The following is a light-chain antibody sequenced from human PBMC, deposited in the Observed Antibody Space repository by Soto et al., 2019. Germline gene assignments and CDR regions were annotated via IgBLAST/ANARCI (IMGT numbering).Light chain of an antibody. V-gene: IGKV1-5*01. J-gene: IGKJ2*01. CDR1: QTISTW. CDR2: GAS. CDR3: QQCNSYSYT. Sequence: DIQMTQSPSTLSASVGDRVTLTCRASQTISTWLAWYQQKPGKAPKLLIYGASSLQTGVPSRFSGSGSGTEFTLTISSLQPDDFATYYCQQCNSYSYTFGQGTKLEIK.